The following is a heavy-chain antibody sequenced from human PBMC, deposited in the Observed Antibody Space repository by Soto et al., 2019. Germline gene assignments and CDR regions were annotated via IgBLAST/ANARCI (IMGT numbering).Heavy chain of an antibody. V-gene: IGHV3-33*01. CDR3: ARDMVRGVINNYFDY. J-gene: IGHJ4*02. D-gene: IGHD3-10*01. Sequence: QVQLVESGGGVVQPGRSLRLSCAASGFTFSSYGMHWVRQAPGKGLEWVAGIWYDGSNKYYVDSVKGRFTISRDNSKYMLYLQMNSLRAEDTAVYYCARDMVRGVINNYFDYWVQGTLVTVSS. CDR1: GFTFSSYG. CDR2: IWYDGSNK.